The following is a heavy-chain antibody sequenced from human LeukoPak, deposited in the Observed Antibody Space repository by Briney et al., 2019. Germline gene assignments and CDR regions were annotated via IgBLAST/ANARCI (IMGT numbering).Heavy chain of an antibody. D-gene: IGHD6-6*01. CDR3: ARDPRYSSSSDFYFDY. Sequence: GGSLRLSCAASGFTFSSYSMNLVRQAPGKGLEWVSSISSSSCYIYYADSVKGRFTISRDNAKNSLYLQMNSLRAEDTAVYYCARDPRYSSSSDFYFDYWGQGTLVTVSS. V-gene: IGHV3-21*01. CDR1: GFTFSSYS. CDR2: ISSSSCYI. J-gene: IGHJ4*02.